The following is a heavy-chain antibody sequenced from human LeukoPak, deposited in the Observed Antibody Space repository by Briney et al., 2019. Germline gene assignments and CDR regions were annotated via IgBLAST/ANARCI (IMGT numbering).Heavy chain of an antibody. Sequence: GGSLRLSCAASGFTFSNYWMSWVRQAPGKGLEWVAHINTGGGETYYVDSVKGRFTISRDNAKNSLYLQMNSLRVEDTAVYYCARDKVTYWGQGTLVTVSS. CDR3: ARDKVTY. CDR1: GFTFSNYW. J-gene: IGHJ4*02. CDR2: INTGGGET. V-gene: IGHV3-7*01.